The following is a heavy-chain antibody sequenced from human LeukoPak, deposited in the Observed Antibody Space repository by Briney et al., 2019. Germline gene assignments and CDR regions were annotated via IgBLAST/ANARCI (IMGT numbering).Heavy chain of an antibody. CDR3: EKAAYDITMIVVADIYFDY. CDR1: GFTFSSYE. J-gene: IGHJ4*02. Sequence: GGSLRLSCAASGFTFSSYEMNWVRQAPGKGLEWVSYISSSGSTIYYADSVKGRFTISRDNAKNSLYLQMNSLRAEDTVFFYCEKAAYDITMIVVADIYFDYWGQGTLVTVSS. D-gene: IGHD3-22*01. V-gene: IGHV3-48*03. CDR2: ISSSGSTI.